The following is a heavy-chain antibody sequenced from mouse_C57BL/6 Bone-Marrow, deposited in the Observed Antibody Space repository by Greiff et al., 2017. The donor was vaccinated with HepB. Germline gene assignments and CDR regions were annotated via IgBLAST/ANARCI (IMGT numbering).Heavy chain of an antibody. CDR3: ASGPGSSYFDY. D-gene: IGHD1-1*01. J-gene: IGHJ2*01. V-gene: IGHV1-4*01. CDR2: INPSSGYT. Sequence: QVQLQQYGAELARPGASVKMSCKASGYTFTSYTMHWVKQRPGQGLEWIGYINPSSGYTKYNQKFKDKATLTADKSSSTAYMQLSSLTSEDSAVYYCASGPGSSYFDYWGQGTTLTVSS. CDR1: GYTFTSYT.